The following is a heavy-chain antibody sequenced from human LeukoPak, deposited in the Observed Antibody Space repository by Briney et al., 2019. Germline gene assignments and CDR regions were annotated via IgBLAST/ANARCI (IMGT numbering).Heavy chain of an antibody. J-gene: IGHJ4*02. CDR2: ISWNSGSI. Sequence: SQGLASVAAGFAFGVDARGWGRLAPGKGLEWVAGISWNSGSIGYADSVKGRFTISRDNAKNSLYLQMNSLRAEDTALYYCAKDLGYSYGSSAFDYWGQGTLVTVSS. CDR3: AKDLGYSYGSSAFDY. V-gene: IGHV3-9*01. D-gene: IGHD5-18*01. CDR1: GFAFGVDA.